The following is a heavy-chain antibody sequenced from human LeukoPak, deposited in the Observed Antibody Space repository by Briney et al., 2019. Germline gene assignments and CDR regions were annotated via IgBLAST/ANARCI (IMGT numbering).Heavy chain of an antibody. CDR3: ATGDRYCSSTSCPLDY. CDR1: GFTFSSYS. D-gene: IGHD2-2*01. J-gene: IGHJ4*02. V-gene: IGHV3-21*01. CDR2: LSSSSNYI. Sequence: GGSLRLSCAASGFTFSSYSMNWVRQAPGKGLEWVSSLSSSSNYIYYADSVKGRFTISRDNAKNSLYLQMNSLRAEDTTMYYCATGDRYCSSTSCPLDYWGQGTLVTVSS.